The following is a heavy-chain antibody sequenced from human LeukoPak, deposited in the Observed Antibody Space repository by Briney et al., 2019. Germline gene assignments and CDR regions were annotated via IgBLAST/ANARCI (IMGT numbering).Heavy chain of an antibody. V-gene: IGHV4-59*08. CDR2: IYYSGST. D-gene: IGHD3-10*01. CDR3: ARGLTMVRGAYDY. J-gene: IGHJ4*02. Sequence: PSETLSLTCTVSGGSISSYYWSWIRQPPGKGLEWIGYIYYSGSTNYNPSLKSRVTISVDTSKNQFSLKLSSVTAADTAVYYCARGLTMVRGAYDYWGQGTLVTVSS. CDR1: GGSISSYY.